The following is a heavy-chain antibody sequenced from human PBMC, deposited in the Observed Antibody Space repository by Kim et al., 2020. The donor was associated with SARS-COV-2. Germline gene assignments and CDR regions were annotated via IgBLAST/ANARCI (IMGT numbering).Heavy chain of an antibody. J-gene: IGHJ4*02. CDR3: ARLVVAAAAGGY. V-gene: IGHV4-39*01. CDR1: GGSISSSHFH. CDR2: ISYSGST. D-gene: IGHD6-13*01. Sequence: SETLSLTCTVSGGSISSSHFHWGWIRQPPGKGLEWIGSISYSGSTYYNPSLKSRVTFSVDTSKNQFFLKLSSVTAADTAVYYCARLVVAAAAGGYWGQGTLVTVSS.